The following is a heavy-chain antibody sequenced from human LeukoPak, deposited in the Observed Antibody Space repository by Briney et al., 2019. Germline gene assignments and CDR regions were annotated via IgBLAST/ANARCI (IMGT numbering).Heavy chain of an antibody. CDR1: GFTFSSYS. CDR3: ASCRDGYNSNY. Sequence: GGSLRLSCAASGFTFSSYSMNWVRQAPGKWLEWVSSISRSSSYIYYADSVKGRLTISRDNAKNSLYLQMNSLIAEDTAVYYCASCRDGYNSNYWGQGTLVTVSS. D-gene: IGHD5-24*01. CDR2: ISRSSSYI. V-gene: IGHV3-21*01. J-gene: IGHJ4*02.